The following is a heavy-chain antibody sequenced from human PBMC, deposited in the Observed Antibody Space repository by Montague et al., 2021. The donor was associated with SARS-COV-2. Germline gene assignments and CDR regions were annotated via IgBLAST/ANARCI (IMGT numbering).Heavy chain of an antibody. D-gene: IGHD2/OR15-2a*01. V-gene: IGHV4-4*07. J-gene: IGHJ4*02. CDR2: IYANGNF. CDR3: ARDSYSFGPGREDHGESGH. CDR1: GDSITPYGDSIGGYF. Sequence: SETLSLTCSVSGDSITPYGDSIGGYFWSWIRQPAGKGLEWIGRIYANGNFDYTPSLNSRVSMSMDTSTQEFSMRLISVTAGDTAVYYCARDSYSFGPGREDHGESGHWGQGILVTVSS.